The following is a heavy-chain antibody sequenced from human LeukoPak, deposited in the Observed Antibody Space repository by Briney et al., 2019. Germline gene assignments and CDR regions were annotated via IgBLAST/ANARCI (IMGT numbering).Heavy chain of an antibody. J-gene: IGHJ4*02. CDR3: ARLGARFLDY. D-gene: IGHD1-26*01. V-gene: IGHV4-39*07. CDR2: IYYSGST. CDR1: GGSISSSSYY. Sequence: PSETLSLTCTVSGGSISSSSYYWGWIRQPPGKGLEWIGSIYYSGSTYYNPSLKSRATISVDTSKNQFSLKLSSVTAADTAVYYCARLGARFLDYWGQGTPVTVSS.